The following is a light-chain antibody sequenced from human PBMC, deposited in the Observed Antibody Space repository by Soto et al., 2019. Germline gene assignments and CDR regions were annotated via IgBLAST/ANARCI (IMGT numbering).Light chain of an antibody. Sequence: EIVLTQSPATLSLSPGERATLSCRASQSVSSYLAWYQQKPGQAPRLLIYDASNRATGIPARFSGSGSETDFTLTISCLEPEDFAIYYCKQRSNWPLTFGQGTRLEIK. CDR2: DAS. CDR1: QSVSSY. V-gene: IGKV3-11*01. J-gene: IGKJ5*01. CDR3: KQRSNWPLT.